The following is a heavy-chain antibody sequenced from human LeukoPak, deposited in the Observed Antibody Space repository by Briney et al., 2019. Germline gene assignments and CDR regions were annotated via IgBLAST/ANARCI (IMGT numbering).Heavy chain of an antibody. D-gene: IGHD2-2*01. Sequence: SVKVSCKASGGTFSSYAISWVRPAPGQGLEWMGRIIPILGIANYAQKLQGRFTMTTDTSTSTAYMELRSLRSDDTAVYYCAREGYCSGSNCDKPFDYWGQGTLVTVAS. CDR3: AREGYCSGSNCDKPFDY. J-gene: IGHJ4*02. CDR2: IIPILGIA. V-gene: IGHV1-69*04. CDR1: GGTFSSYA.